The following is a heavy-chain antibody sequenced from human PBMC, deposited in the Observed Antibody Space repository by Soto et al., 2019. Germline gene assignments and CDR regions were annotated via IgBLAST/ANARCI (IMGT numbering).Heavy chain of an antibody. CDR2: IHDTGRT. CDR3: ARESVSGTSRFDS. CDR1: GDSLSTYY. J-gene: IGHJ4*02. D-gene: IGHD3-16*01. Sequence: QVQLQESGPGLVRPSETLSLTCTVSGDSLSTYYWSWIRQPAGERLEWIGRIHDTGRTNYNPTLKRRVPMSVATSKKQFSLRVNSVTAAATAVYYCARESVSGTSRFDSWGQGTLVTVSS. V-gene: IGHV4-4*07.